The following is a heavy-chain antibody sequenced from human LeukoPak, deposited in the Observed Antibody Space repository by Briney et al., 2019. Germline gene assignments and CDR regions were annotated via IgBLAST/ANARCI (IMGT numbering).Heavy chain of an antibody. CDR2: ISGSGGST. V-gene: IGHV3-23*01. CDR1: GFTFSSYA. D-gene: IGHD3-10*01. CDR3: AKAGDPAYYFDY. Sequence: GGSLRLSCAASGFTFSSYAMSWVRQAPGKGLEWVSAISGSGGSTYYADSAKGRFTISRDNSKNTLYLQMNSLRAEDTAVYYCAKAGDPAYYFDYWGQGTLVTVSS. J-gene: IGHJ4*02.